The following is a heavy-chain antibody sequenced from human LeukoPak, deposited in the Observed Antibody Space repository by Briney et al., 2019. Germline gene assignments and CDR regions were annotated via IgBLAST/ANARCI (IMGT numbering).Heavy chain of an antibody. CDR1: GGSISSSSYY. CDR2: IYYSGST. Sequence: SETLSLTCTVSGGSISSSSYYWGWIRQPPGKGLEWIGSIYYSGSTYYNPSLKSRVTISVDTSKNQFSLKLSSVTAADTAVYYCARGPYSGRQSPYYCMDVWGKGTTVTVSS. J-gene: IGHJ6*03. D-gene: IGHD1-26*01. CDR3: ARGPYSGRQSPYYCMDV. V-gene: IGHV4-39*07.